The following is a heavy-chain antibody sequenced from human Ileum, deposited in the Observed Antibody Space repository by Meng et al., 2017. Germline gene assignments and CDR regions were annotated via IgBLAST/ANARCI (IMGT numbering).Heavy chain of an antibody. V-gene: IGHV3-30*01. Sequence: SCAASGFTFSTYPIHWVRQAPVKGLEWVAAISSDGIDEYYADSAKGRFTISRDNSGNRVYLQMNTLTTEDTAVYYCVKPRRLALKAAVFDYWGQGALVTVSS. CDR1: GFTFSTYP. J-gene: IGHJ4*02. D-gene: IGHD2-15*01. CDR2: ISSDGIDE. CDR3: VKPRRLALKAAVFDY.